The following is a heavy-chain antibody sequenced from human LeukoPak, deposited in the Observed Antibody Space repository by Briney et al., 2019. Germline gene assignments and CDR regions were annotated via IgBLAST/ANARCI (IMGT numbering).Heavy chain of an antibody. V-gene: IGHV3-30-3*01. J-gene: IGHJ4*02. D-gene: IGHD6-13*01. CDR2: ISYDGSNT. CDR1: GLTFGSHA. CDR3: ARDPAAGTFDY. Sequence: GGSLRLFCAASGLTFGSHAMHWVRQAPGKGLEWVAVISYDGSNTYYADSVKGRFTISRDNSKNTLYLQMNSLRAEDTAVYYCARDPAAGTFDYWGQGTLVTVSS.